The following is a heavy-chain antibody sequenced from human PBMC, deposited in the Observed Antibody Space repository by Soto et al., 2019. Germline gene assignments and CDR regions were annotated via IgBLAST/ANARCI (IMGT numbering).Heavy chain of an antibody. CDR2: ISGYNGNT. D-gene: IGHD2-15*01. V-gene: IGHV1-18*01. CDR1: GYPFISYG. CDR3: ARAVVVSAPYYYMDV. Sequence: QVHLLQSGPELKKPGASVKVSCKASGYPFISYGVSWVRQAPGQGLEWMGWISGYNGNTNYAQKLQGRVTMTTDTSTSTAYMELRSLRSGDTAVYYCARAVVVSAPYYYMDVWGTGTTVTVSS. J-gene: IGHJ6*03.